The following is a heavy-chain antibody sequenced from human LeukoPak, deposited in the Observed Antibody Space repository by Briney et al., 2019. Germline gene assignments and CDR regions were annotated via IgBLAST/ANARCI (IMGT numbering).Heavy chain of an antibody. CDR2: ISSNGGST. CDR3: ARVLGAN. V-gene: IGHV3-64*01. Sequence: GGSLRLSCAASGFTFSSYAMYWVRQAPGKGLEYVSAISSNGGSTYYANSVKGRFTISRDNSKNTLYLQMGSLRAEDMAVYYCARVLGANWGQGTLVTVSS. J-gene: IGHJ4*02. CDR1: GFTFSSYA. D-gene: IGHD3-16*01.